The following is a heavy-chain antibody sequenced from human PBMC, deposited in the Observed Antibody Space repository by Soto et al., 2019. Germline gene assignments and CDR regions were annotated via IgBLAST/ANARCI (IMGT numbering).Heavy chain of an antibody. J-gene: IGHJ6*02. Sequence: PGGSLRLSCAASGFTFGSYGMHWVRQTPGKGLEWVAGISYDGSKKYYGESVKGRFTISSDNSKNTLYLQMNSLRVEDTAVYYCAKAIENYSTGYYKPFYYFGVDVWGQGTPVTVSS. V-gene: IGHV3-30*18. CDR1: GFTFGSYG. CDR2: ISYDGSKK. CDR3: AKAIENYSTGYYKPFYYFGVDV. D-gene: IGHD3-22*01.